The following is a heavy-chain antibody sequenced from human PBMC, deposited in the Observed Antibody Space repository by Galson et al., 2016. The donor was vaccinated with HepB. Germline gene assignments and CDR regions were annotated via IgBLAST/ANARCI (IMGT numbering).Heavy chain of an antibody. D-gene: IGHD4-23*01. V-gene: IGHV3-48*02. CDR2: INSRSSPI. CDR1: GFVFSTYN. Sequence: SLRLSCAASGFVFSTYNMNWVRQAPGKGPEWVAYINSRSSPIYYEDSVKGRFTISRDNAKNSLYLQMNSLRDEDTAVYYCARVGREDYGGRTFGFDYWGRGTLVTVSS. J-gene: IGHJ4*02. CDR3: ARVGREDYGGRTFGFDY.